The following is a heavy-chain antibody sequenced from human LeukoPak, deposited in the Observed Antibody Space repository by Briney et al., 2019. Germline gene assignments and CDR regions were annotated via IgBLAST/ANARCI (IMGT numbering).Heavy chain of an antibody. CDR2: IRYDGSNK. V-gene: IGHV3-30*02. J-gene: IGHJ4*02. Sequence: GGSLRLSCAASGFTFSSYGMHWVRQAPGKGLEWVAFIRYDGSNKYYADSVKGRFTISRDNSKNTLYLQMNSLRAEDTAVYYCAKDQILSGSYPIAGTSIDYWGQGTLVTVSS. CDR3: AKDQILSGSYPIAGTSIDY. CDR1: GFTFSSYG. D-gene: IGHD1-26*01.